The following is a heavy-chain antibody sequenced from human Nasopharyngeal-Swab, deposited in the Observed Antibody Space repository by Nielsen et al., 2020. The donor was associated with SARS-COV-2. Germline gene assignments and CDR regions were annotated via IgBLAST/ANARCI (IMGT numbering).Heavy chain of an antibody. Sequence: SETLSLTCAVYGGSFSGYYWSWIRQPPGKGLEWIGEINHSGSTNYNPSLKSRVTISVDTSKKQFSLKLSSVTAADTAVYYCARGGGSGSYYNRRWFDPWGQGTLVTVSS. J-gene: IGHJ5*02. V-gene: IGHV4-34*01. CDR2: INHSGST. D-gene: IGHD3-10*01. CDR1: GGSFSGYY. CDR3: ARGGGSGSYYNRRWFDP.